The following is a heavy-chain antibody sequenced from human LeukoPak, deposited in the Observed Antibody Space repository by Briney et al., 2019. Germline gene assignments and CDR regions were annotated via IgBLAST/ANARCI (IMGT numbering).Heavy chain of an antibody. D-gene: IGHD3-10*01. J-gene: IGHJ4*02. CDR2: SSGGGGGT. CDR1: GFTFSSYA. CDR3: AKVGHYGSGSYFSRQSEYYFDY. Sequence: PGVSLRLSCAASGFTFSSYAMSWVRQAPRKGLEWVSASSGGGGGTYYADSVKGRFTISRDNSKNTLYLQMNSLRAEDTAVYYCAKVGHYGSGSYFSRQSEYYFDYWGQGTLVTVSS. V-gene: IGHV3-23*01.